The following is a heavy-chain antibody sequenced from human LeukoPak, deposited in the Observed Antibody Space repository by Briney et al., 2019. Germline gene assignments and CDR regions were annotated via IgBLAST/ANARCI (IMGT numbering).Heavy chain of an antibody. CDR1: GYTLTSYG. V-gene: IGHV1-18*01. CDR3: ARNQRSGSYDPNFDY. J-gene: IGHJ4*02. Sequence: GASVKVSCKASGYTLTSYGISWVRQAPGQGLEWMGWISAYNGNTNYAQKLQGRVTMTTDTSTSTAYMELRSLRSDDTAVYYCARNQRSGSYDPNFDYWGQGTLVTVSS. D-gene: IGHD1-26*01. CDR2: ISAYNGNT.